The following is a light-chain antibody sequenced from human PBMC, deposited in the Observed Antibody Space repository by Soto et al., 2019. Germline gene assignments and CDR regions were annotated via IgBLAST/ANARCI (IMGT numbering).Light chain of an antibody. CDR3: QHYNSYSEA. Sequence: IQLTQSPSSLSASVGDSVTLTCRASQDITSYLAWYQQKPGKAPNIVSYGASTLQSGVPSRFSGSGSGTEFTLTISSLQPDDFATYYCQHYNSYSEAFGQGTKVDIK. CDR1: QDITSY. CDR2: GAS. V-gene: IGKV1-9*01. J-gene: IGKJ1*01.